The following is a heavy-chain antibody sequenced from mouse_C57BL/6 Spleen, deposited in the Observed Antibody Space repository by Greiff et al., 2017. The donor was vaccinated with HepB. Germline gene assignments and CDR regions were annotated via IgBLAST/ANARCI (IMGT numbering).Heavy chain of an antibody. Sequence: EVQVVESGPELVKPGASVKISCKASGYSFTGYYMNWVKQSPEKSLEWIGEINPSTGGTTYNQKFKAKATLTVDKSSSTAYMQLKSLTSEDSAVYYCARRNDLYYAMDYWGQGTSVTVSS. J-gene: IGHJ4*01. CDR3: ARRNDLYYAMDY. CDR1: GYSFTGYY. CDR2: INPSTGGT. V-gene: IGHV1-42*01. D-gene: IGHD2-4*01.